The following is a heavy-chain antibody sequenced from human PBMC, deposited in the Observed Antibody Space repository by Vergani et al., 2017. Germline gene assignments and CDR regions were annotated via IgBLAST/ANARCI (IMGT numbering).Heavy chain of an antibody. V-gene: IGHV4-34*01. CDR3: ARGRRRTVVVIAIRARHYFDY. D-gene: IGHD2-21*01. Sequence: QVQLQQWGAGLLKPSETLSLTCAVYGGSFSGYYWSWIRQPPGKGLERIGEINHSGSTNYNPSLKSRVTISVDTSKNQFSLKLSSVTAADTAVYYCARGRRRTVVVIAIRARHYFDYWGQGTLVTVSS. CDR1: GGSFSGYY. J-gene: IGHJ4*02. CDR2: INHSGST.